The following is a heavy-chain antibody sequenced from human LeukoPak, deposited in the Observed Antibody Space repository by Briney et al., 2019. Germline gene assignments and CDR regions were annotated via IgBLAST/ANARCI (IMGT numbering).Heavy chain of an antibody. D-gene: IGHD5-24*01. J-gene: IGHJ4*02. CDR2: IRGSGGGS. V-gene: IGHV3-23*01. CDR1: GFAFNSYA. Sequence: PGGSLRLSCAASGFAFNSYAMSWVRRAPGKGLEWDSTIRGSGGGSYYAASVKGRFTISRDNSKSTLYLQMNSLRAGDTAVYFCALAGMAGSYVYFASWGRGTLVTVSS. CDR3: ALAGMAGSYVYFAS.